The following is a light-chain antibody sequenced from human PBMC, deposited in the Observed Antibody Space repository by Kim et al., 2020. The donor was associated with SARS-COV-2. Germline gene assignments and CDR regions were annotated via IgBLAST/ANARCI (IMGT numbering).Light chain of an antibody. Sequence: SASVGDRVTITCRASQNVNSWLAWYQQRPGNAPKLLIYRTSILESGVPSRFIGSGSGTEYTLTIDGLQPDDFATYYCQQYNNFPWTFGQGTKLEI. J-gene: IGKJ2*02. CDR2: RTS. CDR3: QQYNNFPWT. V-gene: IGKV1-5*03. CDR1: QNVNSW.